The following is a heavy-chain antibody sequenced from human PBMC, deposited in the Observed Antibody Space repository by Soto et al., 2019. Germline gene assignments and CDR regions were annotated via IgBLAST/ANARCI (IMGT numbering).Heavy chain of an antibody. V-gene: IGHV3-48*03. J-gene: IGHJ6*02. CDR2: ISSSGSTI. CDR1: GFTFSSYE. D-gene: IGHD3-10*01. Sequence: EVQLVESGGGLVQHGGSLRLSCAASGFTFSSYEMNWVREAPGKGLEWVSYISSSGSTIYYADSVKGRFTISRDNAKNSLYLQMNSLRAEDTAVYYCAGSFRNYYGMDVWGQGTTVTVSS. CDR3: AGSFRNYYGMDV.